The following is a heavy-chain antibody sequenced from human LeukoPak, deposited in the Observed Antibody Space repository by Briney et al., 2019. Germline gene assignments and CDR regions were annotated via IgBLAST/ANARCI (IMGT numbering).Heavy chain of an antibody. CDR2: IIPIFGTA. CDR3: AREEYYDFWSGYYTSTYWYFDL. J-gene: IGHJ2*01. CDR1: GGTFSSYA. V-gene: IGHV1-69*13. Sequence: SVKVSCKASGGTFSSYAISWVRQAPGQGLEWMGGIIPIFGTANYAQKFQGRVTITANESTSTAYMELSSLRSEDTAVYYCAREEYYDFWSGYYTSTYWYFDLWGRGTLVTVSS. D-gene: IGHD3-3*01.